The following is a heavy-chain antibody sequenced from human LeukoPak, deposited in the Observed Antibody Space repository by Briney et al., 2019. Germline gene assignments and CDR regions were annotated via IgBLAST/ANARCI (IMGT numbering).Heavy chain of an antibody. CDR3: ARGRLWYQLQPLDY. D-gene: IGHD2-2*01. J-gene: IGHJ4*02. Sequence: QAGGSLRLSCAASGFTFSSYDMHWVRQATGKGLEWVSAIGTAGDTYYPGSVKGRFTISRENAKNSLYLQMNRLRAGDTAVYYCARGRLWYQLQPLDYWGQGTLVTVSS. CDR2: IGTAGDT. CDR1: GFTFSSYD. V-gene: IGHV3-13*01.